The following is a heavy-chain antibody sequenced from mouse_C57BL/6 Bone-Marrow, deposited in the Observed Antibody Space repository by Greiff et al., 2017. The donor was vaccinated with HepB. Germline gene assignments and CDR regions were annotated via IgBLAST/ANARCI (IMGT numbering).Heavy chain of an antibody. D-gene: IGHD1-1*01. CDR1: GYTFTDYA. Sequence: VQRVESGPELVRPGVSVKISCKGSGYTFTDYAMHWVKQRHAKSLEWIGVISTYYGDASYNQKFKDKATMTVDKSSSTAYMELARLTSEDSAVYYCARGGTTVVAPYAMDYWGQGTSVTVSS. J-gene: IGHJ4*01. CDR3: ARGGTTVVAPYAMDY. CDR2: ISTYYGDA. V-gene: IGHV1-67*01.